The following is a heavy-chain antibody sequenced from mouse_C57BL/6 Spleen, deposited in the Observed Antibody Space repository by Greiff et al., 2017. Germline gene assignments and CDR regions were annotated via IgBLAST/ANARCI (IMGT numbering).Heavy chain of an antibody. Sequence: QVQLKESGPELVKPGASVKISCKASGYAFSSSWMNWVKQRPGKGLEWIGRIYPGDGDTNYNGKFKGKATLTAEKSSSTAYMQLSSLTSEDSAVYFCARSTVVEGYWYFDVWGTGTTVTVSS. D-gene: IGHD1-1*01. CDR3: ARSTVVEGYWYFDV. V-gene: IGHV1-82*01. J-gene: IGHJ1*03. CDR1: GYAFSSSW. CDR2: IYPGDGDT.